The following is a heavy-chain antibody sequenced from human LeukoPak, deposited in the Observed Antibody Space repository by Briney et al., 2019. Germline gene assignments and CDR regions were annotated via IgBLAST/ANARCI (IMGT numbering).Heavy chain of an antibody. CDR2: INHSGST. J-gene: IGHJ6*03. CDR3: ARARAAGYDYVWGSYRTPYYYYMDV. D-gene: IGHD3-16*02. CDR1: GGSFSGYY. V-gene: IGHV4-34*01. Sequence: SETLSLTCAVYGGSFSGYYWSWIRQPPGKGLEWIGEINHSGSTNYNPSLKSRVTISVDTSKNQFSLKLSSVTAADTAVYYCARARAAGYDYVWGSYRTPYYYYMDVWGKGTTVTVSS.